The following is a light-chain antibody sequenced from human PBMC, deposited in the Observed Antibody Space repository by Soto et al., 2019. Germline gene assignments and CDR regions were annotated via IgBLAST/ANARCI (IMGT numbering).Light chain of an antibody. Sequence: EILLTQSPGTLSFSPGARATLSCMASQSVGNNLLAWYRQKPCQPPRLVIYAASARAIAIPDRFSGSVSGTDFSLTISRLEPGDFGVYYCQQYAKMPLTFIGGTRVEIK. CDR1: QSVGNNL. V-gene: IGKV3-20*01. CDR2: AAS. J-gene: IGKJ4*01. CDR3: QQYAKMPLT.